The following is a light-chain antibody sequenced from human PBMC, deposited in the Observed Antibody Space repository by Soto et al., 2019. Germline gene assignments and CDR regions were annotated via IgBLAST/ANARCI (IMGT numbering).Light chain of an antibody. CDR1: QSLLHSNGYNY. V-gene: IGKV2-28*01. J-gene: IGKJ4*01. CDR3: QQSYSTPLT. Sequence: DIVMTQSPLSLPVTPGEPASISCRSSQSLLHSNGYNYLDWYLQKPGQSPQLLIYLGSNRASGVPDRLSGSGSGTDFTLTISSLQPEDFATYYCQQSYSTPLTFGGGTKVDIK. CDR2: LGS.